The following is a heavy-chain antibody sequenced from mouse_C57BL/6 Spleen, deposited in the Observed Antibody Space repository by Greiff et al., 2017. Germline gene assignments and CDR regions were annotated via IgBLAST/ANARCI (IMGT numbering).Heavy chain of an antibody. Sequence: VQLQQSGAELVRPGASVKLSCTASGFTFTDDYMHWVKQRPEQGLEWIGGIGPGNGDTEYASKFQGKATITADTSSTSAYLQRSSLTSEDTAVYYCKTPLFDYWGQGTTLTVSS. CDR1: GFTFTDDY. J-gene: IGHJ2*01. CDR2: IGPGNGDT. CDR3: KTPLFDY. V-gene: IGHV14-4*01.